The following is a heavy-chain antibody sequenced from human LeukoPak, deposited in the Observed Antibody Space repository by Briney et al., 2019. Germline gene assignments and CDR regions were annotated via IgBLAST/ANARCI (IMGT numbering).Heavy chain of an antibody. CDR3: ARVLLWFGELSEAFDI. J-gene: IGHJ3*02. V-gene: IGHV1-2*02. CDR1: GYTFTGYY. Sequence: SVKVSCKASGYTFTGYYMHWVRQAPGQGLEWMGWINPNSGGTNYAQKFQGRVTMTRDTSISTAYMELSRLRSDDTAVYYCARVLLWFGELSEAFDIWGQGTMVTVSS. D-gene: IGHD3-10*01. CDR2: INPNSGGT.